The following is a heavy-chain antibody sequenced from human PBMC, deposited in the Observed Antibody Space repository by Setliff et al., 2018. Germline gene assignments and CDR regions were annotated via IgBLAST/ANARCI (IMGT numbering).Heavy chain of an antibody. V-gene: IGHV3-48*01. Sequence: PGGSLRLSCAASGFTFSSYSMNWVRQAPGKGLEWVSYISSSSSTIYYADSVKGRFTISRDNAKNSLYLQMNSLRAEDTAVYYCARVYDFWSGYYVDYWGQGTLVTVSS. D-gene: IGHD3-3*01. CDR1: GFTFSSYS. CDR3: ARVYDFWSGYYVDY. J-gene: IGHJ4*02. CDR2: ISSSSSTI.